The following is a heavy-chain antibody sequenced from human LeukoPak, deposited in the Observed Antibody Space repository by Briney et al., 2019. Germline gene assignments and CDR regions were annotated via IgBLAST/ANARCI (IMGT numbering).Heavy chain of an antibody. CDR2: ISAYNGNT. D-gene: IGHD1-26*01. V-gene: IGHV1-18*01. Sequence: GASVKVSCKASGYTFTSYGISWVRQAPGQGLEWMGWISAYNGNTNYAQKLQGRVTMTTDTSTSTAYMELRSLRSDDTAVYYCARDWSGNYHDSGTLLNWGQGTLVTVSS. CDR3: ARDWSGNYHDSGTLLN. CDR1: GYTFTSYG. J-gene: IGHJ4*02.